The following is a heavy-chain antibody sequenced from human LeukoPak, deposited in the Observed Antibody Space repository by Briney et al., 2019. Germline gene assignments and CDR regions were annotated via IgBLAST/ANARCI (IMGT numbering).Heavy chain of an antibody. D-gene: IGHD6-6*01. CDR1: GGTFSSYA. V-gene: IGHV1-69*04. CDR2: IIPILGIA. Sequence: ASVKVSCKASGGTFSSYAISWVRQAPGQGLEWMGRIIPILGIANYAQKFQGRVTITADKSTSTAYMELSSLRSEDTAVYYCARGPDSSSPDAHFDYWGQGTLVTVSS. CDR3: ARGPDSSSPDAHFDY. J-gene: IGHJ4*02.